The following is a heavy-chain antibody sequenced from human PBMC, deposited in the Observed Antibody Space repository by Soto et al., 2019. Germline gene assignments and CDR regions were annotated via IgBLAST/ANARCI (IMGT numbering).Heavy chain of an antibody. Sequence: QLQLQESGPGLVKPSETLSLTCTVSGGSISSSSHYWGWIRQPPGKGLEWIGSIYYSGSTYYNPSPKSRVTISVDTSKNPFSLKLGSGTAADTAVYYCARHKEGGYYYYGMDVWGQGTTVTVSS. CDR3: ARHKEGGYYYYGMDV. CDR1: GGSISSSSHY. V-gene: IGHV4-39*01. CDR2: IYYSGST. D-gene: IGHD3-16*01. J-gene: IGHJ6*02.